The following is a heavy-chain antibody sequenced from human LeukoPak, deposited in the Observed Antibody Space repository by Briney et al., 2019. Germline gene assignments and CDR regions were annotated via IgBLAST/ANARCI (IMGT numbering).Heavy chain of an antibody. CDR2: INWDGTGT. V-gene: IGHV3-43*01. J-gene: IGHJ4*02. Sequence: SGGSLRLSCAASGFAFDDYTMHWVRHPPGRGLEWVSLINWDGTGTHYADSVMGRFTIFRDNSKNSLYLQMNSLRTEDTALYYCAKAVRSSSSWFDYGGLGTLVTVSS. CDR3: AKAVRSSSSWFDY. CDR1: GFAFDDYT. D-gene: IGHD6-13*01.